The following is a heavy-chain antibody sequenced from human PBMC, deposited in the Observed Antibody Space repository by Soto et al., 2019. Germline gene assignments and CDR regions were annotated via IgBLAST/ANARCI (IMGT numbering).Heavy chain of an antibody. Sequence: QVQLQESGPGLVKPSQILSLACTVSGGSISSGGYYWSWIRQHPGKDLEWIGYIYYSGSTYYNPSLKSRVTISVDTSKNQFSLKLSSVTAADTAVYYCAREGYGSGTVFDYWGQGTLVTVSS. V-gene: IGHV4-31*03. CDR1: GGSISSGGYY. J-gene: IGHJ4*02. CDR3: AREGYGSGTVFDY. D-gene: IGHD3-10*01. CDR2: IYYSGST.